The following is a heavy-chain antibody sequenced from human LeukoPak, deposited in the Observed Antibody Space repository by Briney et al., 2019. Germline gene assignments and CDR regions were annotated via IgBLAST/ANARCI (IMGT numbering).Heavy chain of an antibody. D-gene: IGHD5-24*01. Sequence: GGSLRLSCAASGFTVSSNYMSWVRRAPGKGLEWVSVISGSGSSTYYADSVKGRFTISRDNSKNTLYLQMNSLRAEDTAVYYCAKEMATIRAFDFWGQGTMVTVSS. J-gene: IGHJ3*01. CDR3: AKEMATIRAFDF. CDR2: ISGSGSST. CDR1: GFTVSSNY. V-gene: IGHV3-23*01.